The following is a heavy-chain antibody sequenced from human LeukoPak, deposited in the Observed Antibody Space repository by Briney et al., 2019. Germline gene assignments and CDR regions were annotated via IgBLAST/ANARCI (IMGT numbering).Heavy chain of an antibody. Sequence: GGSLRLSCAPSGFTFSSYAMSWVRQAPGEGLEWVSANSGSGGSTYYADSVKGRFTISRDNSKNTLYLQMNSLRAEDTAVYYCAKDLGWLLQTLDYWGKGTLVTVSS. CDR3: AKDLGWLLQTLDY. CDR1: GFTFSSYA. J-gene: IGHJ4*02. CDR2: NSGSGGST. V-gene: IGHV3-23*01. D-gene: IGHD3-22*01.